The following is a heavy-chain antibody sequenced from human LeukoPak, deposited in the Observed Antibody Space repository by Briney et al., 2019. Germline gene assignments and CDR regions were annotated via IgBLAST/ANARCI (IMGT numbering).Heavy chain of an antibody. D-gene: IGHD2-2*01. CDR3: AREVYCSSTSCYSGYYGMDV. Sequence: PSETLSLTCTVSGGSISSYYWSWIRQPPGKGLEWIGYIYYSGSTNYNPSLKSRVTISVDTSKNQFSLKLSSVTAADTAVYYCAREVYCSSTSCYSGYYGMDVWGQGTTVTVSS. J-gene: IGHJ6*02. V-gene: IGHV4-59*12. CDR2: IYYSGST. CDR1: GGSISSYY.